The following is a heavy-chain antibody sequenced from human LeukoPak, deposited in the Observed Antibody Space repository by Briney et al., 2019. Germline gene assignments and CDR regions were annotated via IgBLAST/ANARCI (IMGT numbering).Heavy chain of an antibody. CDR3: ARLDLAGRGWFDP. CDR2: IYYSGST. D-gene: IGHD3-10*01. V-gene: IGHV4-59*08. CDR1: GGSISSYY. Sequence: SETLSLTCTVSGGSISSYYWSWIRQPPGKGLEWIGYIYYSGSTNYIPSLKSRVTISVDTSKNQFSLKLSSVTAADTAVYYCARLDLAGRGWFDPWGQGTLVTVSS. J-gene: IGHJ5*02.